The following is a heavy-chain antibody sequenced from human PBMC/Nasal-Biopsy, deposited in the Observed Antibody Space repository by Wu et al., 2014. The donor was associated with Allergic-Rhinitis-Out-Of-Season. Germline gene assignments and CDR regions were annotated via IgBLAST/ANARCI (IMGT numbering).Heavy chain of an antibody. J-gene: IGHJ5*02. CDR2: IDTSGST. CDR1: GGSISSFY. D-gene: IGHD1-1*01. V-gene: IGHV4-4*07. Sequence: TLSLTCTVSGGSISSFYWNWIRQSAGKGLEWIGRIDTSGSTNYSPSLQSRVTMSVDTSNNQFSLRLNFVTAADTAVYYCARGRRYSGRWNDPFDPWGQGILVTVSS. CDR3: ARGRRYSGRWNDPFDP.